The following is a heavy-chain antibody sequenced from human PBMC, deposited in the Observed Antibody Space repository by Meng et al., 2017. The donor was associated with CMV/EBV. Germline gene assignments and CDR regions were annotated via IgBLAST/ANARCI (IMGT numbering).Heavy chain of an antibody. CDR3: ARHGDTAMVVGIDY. V-gene: IGHV4-4*07. CDR2: IYTSGST. J-gene: IGHJ4*02. CDR1: GGSISSYY. D-gene: IGHD5-18*01. Sequence: QGQLKEAGPVLVKPSDTLSLTCTGSGGSISSYYWSWIRQPAGKGLEWIGRIYTSGSTNYNPSLKSRVTMSVDTSKNQFSLKLSSATAADTAVYYCARHGDTAMVVGIDYWGQGTLVTVSS.